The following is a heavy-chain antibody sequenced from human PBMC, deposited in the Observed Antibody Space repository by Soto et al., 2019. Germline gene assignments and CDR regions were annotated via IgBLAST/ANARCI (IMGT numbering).Heavy chain of an antibody. Sequence: SQTLSLTCAISGDSDSSDSVAWNWIRQSPSRGLEWLGRTYYRSKWYNDYAVSVKSRITINSDTSKNQFSLHLNSVTPEDTAVYYCARDQTYHNWSKWFDPWGQGTLGTVSS. CDR3: ARDQTYHNWSKWFDP. CDR1: GDSDSSDSVA. D-gene: IGHD1-1*01. CDR2: TYYRSKWYN. J-gene: IGHJ5*02. V-gene: IGHV6-1*01.